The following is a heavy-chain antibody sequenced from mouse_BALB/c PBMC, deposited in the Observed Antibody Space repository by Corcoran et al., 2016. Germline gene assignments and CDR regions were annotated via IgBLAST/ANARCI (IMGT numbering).Heavy chain of an antibody. CDR3: VLETGTYYAMDY. CDR2: ISYDGSN. V-gene: IGHV3-6*02. J-gene: IGHJ4*01. CDR1: GYSITSGHY. Sequence: DVQLQESGPGLVKPSQSLSLTCSVTGYSITSGHYWNWIRQFPGNTLEWMGYISYDGSNNYNPSLKNRISITRDTSENQFFLKLNSVTTEDTATYYCVLETGTYYAMDYWGQGTSVTVSS. D-gene: IGHD4-1*01.